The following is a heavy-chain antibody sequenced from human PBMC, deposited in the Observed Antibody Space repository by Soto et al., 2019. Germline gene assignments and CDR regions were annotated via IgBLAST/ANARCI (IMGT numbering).Heavy chain of an antibody. J-gene: IGHJ4*02. V-gene: IGHV3-30*18. CDR1: GFTFSSYG. CDR2: ISYDGSNK. D-gene: IGHD2-15*01. CDR3: AKERIGYCSGGRCYSYDY. Sequence: QVQLVESGGGVVQPGRSLRLSCAASGFTFSSYGMHRVRQAPGKGLEWVAVISYDGSNKYYADSVKGRFTISRDNSKNTLYLQMNSLRAEDTAVYYCAKERIGYCSGGRCYSYDYWGQGTLVTVSS.